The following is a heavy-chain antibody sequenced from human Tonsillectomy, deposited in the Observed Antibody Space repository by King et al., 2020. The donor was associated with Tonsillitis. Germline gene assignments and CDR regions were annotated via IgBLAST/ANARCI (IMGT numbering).Heavy chain of an antibody. D-gene: IGHD6-19*01. Sequence: VQLVESGGGVVQPGRSLRLSCAASGFTFSSYWMTWVRQAPGKGLEWVANINQDGSEKYYVDSVKGRFTIXRDNARNSLXRQMNSLRAEDTAVYYCARDQGSXGWFVGFDYWGQXTXVTVSX. CDR1: GFTFSSYW. V-gene: IGHV3-7*03. CDR3: ARDQGSXGWFVGFDY. CDR2: INQDGSEK. J-gene: IGHJ4*02.